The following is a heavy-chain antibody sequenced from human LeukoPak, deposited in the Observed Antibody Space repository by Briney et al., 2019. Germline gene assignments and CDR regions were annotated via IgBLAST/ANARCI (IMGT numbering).Heavy chain of an antibody. CDR3: ARDRDSIYPGGPFDY. D-gene: IGHD3-16*01. CDR1: GFSFSDYS. Sequence: GGSLRLSCAASGFSFSDYSMNWVRQAPGKGLEWVSYISISSSIIYYAVSVNGRFTISRDNAKNSLYLQMDSLRAEDTAVYYCARDRDSIYPGGPFDYWGQGTLVTVSS. J-gene: IGHJ4*02. V-gene: IGHV3-48*01. CDR2: ISISSSII.